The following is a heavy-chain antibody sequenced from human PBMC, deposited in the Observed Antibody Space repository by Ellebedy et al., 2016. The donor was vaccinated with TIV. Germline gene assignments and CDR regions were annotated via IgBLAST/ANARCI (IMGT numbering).Heavy chain of an antibody. CDR2: IRKKSNSYTT. J-gene: IGHJ6*02. CDR1: GFSFSDWY. CDR3: ARDKEGSMDV. D-gene: IGHD3-10*01. V-gene: IGHV3-72*01. Sequence: PGGSLRLSCAPSGFSFSDWYMDWVRQAPGKGLEWVGLIRKKSNSYTTEYAASVQGRFTISRDDSKNSLYLQMNSLETEDTAVYYCARDKEGSMDVWGQGTTVTVSS.